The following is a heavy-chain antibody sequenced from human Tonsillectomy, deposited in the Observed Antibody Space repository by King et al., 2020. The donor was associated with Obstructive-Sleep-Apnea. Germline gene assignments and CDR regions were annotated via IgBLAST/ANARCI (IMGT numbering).Heavy chain of an antibody. J-gene: IGHJ4*02. CDR2: IYSGGNT. V-gene: IGHV3-66*01. Sequence: VQLVESGGGLVQPGGSLRLSCAASGFTVSSNYMSWVRQAPGKGLEWVSVIYSGGNTYYADSVKGRFSISRDNSKNTLYLQMTSLRAEDTAVYYCARGVYSYGYYIDYWGQGTLVTVSS. D-gene: IGHD5-18*01. CDR1: GFTVSSNY. CDR3: ARGVYSYGYYIDY.